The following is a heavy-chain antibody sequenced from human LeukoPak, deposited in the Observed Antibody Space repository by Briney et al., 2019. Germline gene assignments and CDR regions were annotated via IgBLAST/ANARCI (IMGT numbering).Heavy chain of an antibody. CDR2: IWVDGSKK. Sequence: GGSLRLSCATSGFTFTSYSMQWVRQAPGKGLEWVAVIWVDGSKKFYADSVEGRFTISRDDSKRTSYLQMNSLRAEDTAVYYCARDQGYCSGSRCHSHFDYWGQGTPVTVSS. CDR1: GFTFTSYS. D-gene: IGHD2-15*01. CDR3: ARDQGYCSGSRCHSHFDY. V-gene: IGHV3-33*01. J-gene: IGHJ4*02.